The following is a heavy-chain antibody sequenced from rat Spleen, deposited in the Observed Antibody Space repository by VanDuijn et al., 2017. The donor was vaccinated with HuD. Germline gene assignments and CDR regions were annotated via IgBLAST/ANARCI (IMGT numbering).Heavy chain of an antibody. D-gene: IGHD1-2*01. V-gene: IGHV5-25*01. CDR1: GFTFRNYY. CDR3: TRLGIAAIGNWFSY. CDR2: ITTGGGYT. Sequence: EVQLVESGGGLVEPGRSMKLSCAASGFTFRNYYMAWVRQAPTKGLEWVASITTGGGYTYYRDFVKGRFTISRDNAKSTLFLQMDSLRSEDTATYYCTRLGIAAIGNWFSYWGQGTLVTVSA. J-gene: IGHJ3*01.